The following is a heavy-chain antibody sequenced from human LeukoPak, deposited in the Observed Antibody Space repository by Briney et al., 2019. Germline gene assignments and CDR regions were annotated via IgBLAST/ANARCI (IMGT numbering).Heavy chain of an antibody. V-gene: IGHV3-30*04. CDR1: GFVFGTYA. J-gene: IGHJ6*02. Sequence: GGSLRLSCTGSGFVFGTYAMHWVRQAPGKGLEWVAVISHDAKAQAVADSVKGRFTISRDNSQNTHYLQMNSVTTEDTAVYYCASDNYETLSENAYGLDVWGQGTSVTVSS. CDR3: ASDNYETLSENAYGLDV. CDR2: ISHDAKAQ. D-gene: IGHD3-9*01.